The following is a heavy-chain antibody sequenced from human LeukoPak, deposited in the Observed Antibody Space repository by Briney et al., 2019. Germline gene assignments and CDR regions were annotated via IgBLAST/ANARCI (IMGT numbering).Heavy chain of an antibody. CDR2: TYYRSKWSN. CDR1: GDSVSSNSAA. Sequence: SQTLSLTCAISGDSVSSNSAAWNWIRQSPSRGLEWLGRTYYRSKWSNDYAVSVKSQITINPDTSKNQFSLQLSSVTPEDTAVYYCARGALSPYDSSGYGLSYWGQGTLVTVSS. D-gene: IGHD3-22*01. V-gene: IGHV6-1*01. J-gene: IGHJ4*02. CDR3: ARGALSPYDSSGYGLSY.